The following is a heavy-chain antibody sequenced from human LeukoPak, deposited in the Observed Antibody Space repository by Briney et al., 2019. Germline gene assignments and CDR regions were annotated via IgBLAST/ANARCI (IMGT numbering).Heavy chain of an antibody. V-gene: IGHV1-46*01. J-gene: IGHJ5*02. CDR1: GYTFTSYY. D-gene: IGHD5-24*01. CDR2: INPSGGST. CDR3: ARQLGYGLLLNWFDP. Sequence: ASVKVSCKASGYTFTSYYMHWVRQAPGQGLEWMGIINPSGGSTSYAQKFQGRVTMTRDTSTSTVHMELSSLRSEDTAVYYCARQLGYGLLLNWFDPWGQGTLVTVSS.